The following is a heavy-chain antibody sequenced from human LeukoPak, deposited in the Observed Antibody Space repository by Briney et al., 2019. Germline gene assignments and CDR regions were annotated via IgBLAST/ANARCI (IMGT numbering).Heavy chain of an antibody. J-gene: IGHJ4*02. Sequence: ASVKVSCKASGYTFANYGISWVRQAPGQGLEWMGWISAYNGNTNYAQKVQGRVTMTTDTSTSTAYMELRSLRSDDTAVYYCARDVGILYDSSGYSSFDYWGQGTLVTVSS. V-gene: IGHV1-18*01. D-gene: IGHD3-22*01. CDR1: GYTFANYG. CDR3: ARDVGILYDSSGYSSFDY. CDR2: ISAYNGNT.